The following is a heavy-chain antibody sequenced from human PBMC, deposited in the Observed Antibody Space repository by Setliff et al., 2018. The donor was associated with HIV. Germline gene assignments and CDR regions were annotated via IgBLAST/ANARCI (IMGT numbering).Heavy chain of an antibody. CDR2: ISAYNGNT. D-gene: IGHD3-16*02. J-gene: IGHJ4*02. V-gene: IGHV1-18*01. CDR1: GYSFSSYG. Sequence: GASVKASCKASGYSFSSYGISWVRQAPGQGLEWMGWISAYNGNTNYAQRLQGRVTMTTDTTTNTAYMELRSLRSDDTAVYYCVRVSDYDYIWGSYRNFDYWGQGTLVTVSS. CDR3: VRVSDYDYIWGSYRNFDY.